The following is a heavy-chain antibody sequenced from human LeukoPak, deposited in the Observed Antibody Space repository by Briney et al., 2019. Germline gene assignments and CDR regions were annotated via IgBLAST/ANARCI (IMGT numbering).Heavy chain of an antibody. D-gene: IGHD1-26*01. CDR3: ARDLVVGASGGNWFDP. Sequence: SETLSLTCTVSGGSISSYYWSWIRQPAGKGLEWIGRIYTSGSTNYNPSLKSRVTMSVDTSKNQFSLKLGSVTAADTAVYYCARDLVVGASGGNWFDPWGQGTLVTVSS. CDR1: GGSISSYY. V-gene: IGHV4-4*07. J-gene: IGHJ5*02. CDR2: IYTSGST.